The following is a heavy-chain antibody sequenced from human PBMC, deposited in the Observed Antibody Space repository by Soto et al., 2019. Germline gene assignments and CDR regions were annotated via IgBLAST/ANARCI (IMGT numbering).Heavy chain of an antibody. V-gene: IGHV1-69*12. CDR1: GGTFSSYA. CDR2: IIPIFGTA. Sequence: QVQLVQSGAEVKKPGSSVKVSCKASGGTFSSYAISWVRQAPGQGLEWMGGIIPIFGTANYAQKFQGRVTITADESTSTDYMELSSLRSEDTAVYYCASGRGDGYNPLGWFDPWGQGTLVTVSS. J-gene: IGHJ5*02. D-gene: IGHD5-12*01. CDR3: ASGRGDGYNPLGWFDP.